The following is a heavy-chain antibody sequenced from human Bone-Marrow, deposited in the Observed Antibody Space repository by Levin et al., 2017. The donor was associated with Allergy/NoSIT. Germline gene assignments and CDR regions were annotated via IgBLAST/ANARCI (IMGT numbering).Heavy chain of an antibody. CDR1: GYTFTGYY. CDR3: ARVGGAYSSTSCYPTGWFDP. Sequence: ASVKVSCKASGYTFTGYYMHWVRQAPGQGLEWMGWINPNSGGTNYAQKFQGRVTMTRDTSISTAYMELSRLRSDDTAVYYCARVGGAYSSTSCYPTGWFDPWGQGTLVTVSS. V-gene: IGHV1-2*02. J-gene: IGHJ5*02. D-gene: IGHD2-2*01. CDR2: INPNSGGT.